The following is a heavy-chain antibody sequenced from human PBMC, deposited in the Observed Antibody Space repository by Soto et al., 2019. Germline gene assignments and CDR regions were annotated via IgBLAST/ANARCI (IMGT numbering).Heavy chain of an antibody. CDR1: GFTFSSYA. V-gene: IGHV3-30-3*01. J-gene: IGHJ4*02. D-gene: IGHD3-3*01. CDR3: ARDKRDLRFLEWSYYFDY. CDR2: ISYDGSNK. Sequence: PGGSLRLSCAASGFTFSSYAMHWVRQAPGKGLEWVAVISYDGSNKYYADSVKGRFTISRDNSKNTLYLQMNSLRAEDTAVYYCARDKRDLRFLEWSYYFDYWGQGTLVTVPS.